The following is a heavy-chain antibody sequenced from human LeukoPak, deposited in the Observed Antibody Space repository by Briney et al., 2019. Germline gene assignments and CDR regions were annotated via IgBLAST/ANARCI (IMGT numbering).Heavy chain of an antibody. V-gene: IGHV3-21*01. D-gene: IGHD2-2*01. J-gene: IGHJ4*02. CDR3: AGGRTSCYDY. Sequence: PGGSLRLSCAASGFTFSSYSMNWVRQAPGKGLEWVSSISSSSSYIYYADSVKGRFTISRDNAKNSLYLQMNSLRAEDTAVYYCAGGRTSCYDYWGQGTLVTVSS. CDR2: ISSSSSYI. CDR1: GFTFSSYS.